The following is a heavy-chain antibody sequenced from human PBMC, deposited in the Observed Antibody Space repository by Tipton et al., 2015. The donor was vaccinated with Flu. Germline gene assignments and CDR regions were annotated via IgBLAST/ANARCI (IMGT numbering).Heavy chain of an antibody. CDR1: GFTFSEYA. CDR2: ISGGGGRT. D-gene: IGHD1-20*01. CDR3: AKDLYTWSSAPLDY. Sequence: SLRLSCAASGFTFSEYAMTWVRQAPGKGLEWVPTISGGGGRTYYSDSVKGRFTISRDNFKNTLFVQMNSLRAEDTALYYCAKDLYTWSSAPLDYWGQGTLVTVSS. J-gene: IGHJ4*02. V-gene: IGHV3-23*01.